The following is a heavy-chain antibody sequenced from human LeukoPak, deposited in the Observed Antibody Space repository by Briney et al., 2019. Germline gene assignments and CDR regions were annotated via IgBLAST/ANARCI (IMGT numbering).Heavy chain of an antibody. CDR1: GFSFSSEP. Sequence: PGGSLRLSCAASGFSFSSEPMNWVRQAPGKGLEWVSHIRSSSDTITYADSVKGRFTISRDNAKNSLYLRMNSLRDEDTAVYYCARDRDWAFDYWGQGTLVTVSS. CDR3: ARDRDWAFDY. D-gene: IGHD2-21*02. CDR2: IRSSSDTI. V-gene: IGHV3-48*02. J-gene: IGHJ4*02.